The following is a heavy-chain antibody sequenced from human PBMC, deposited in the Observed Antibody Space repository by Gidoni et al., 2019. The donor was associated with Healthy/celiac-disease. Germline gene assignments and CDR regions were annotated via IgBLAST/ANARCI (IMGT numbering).Heavy chain of an antibody. V-gene: IGHV2-70*01. CDR1: GFSLSTSGMC. CDR2: IDWDDDK. J-gene: IGHJ6*02. CDR3: ARSSWRNLNEDYYYGMDV. Sequence: QVTLRESGPALVKPTQTLTLTCTFSGFSLSTSGMCVSWIRQPPGKALEWLALIDWDDDKYYSTSLKTRLTISKDTSKNQVVLTMTNMDPVDTATYYCARSSWRNLNEDYYYGMDVWGQGTTVTVSS. D-gene: IGHD1-7*01.